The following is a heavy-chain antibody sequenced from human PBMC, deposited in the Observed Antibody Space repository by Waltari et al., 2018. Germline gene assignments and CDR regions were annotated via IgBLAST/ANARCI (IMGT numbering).Heavy chain of an antibody. J-gene: IGHJ4*02. Sequence: EVQLVESGGGLVQPGGSLRLSCAASGFTFSSFWRSWVREAPGKGLEWVANIKEDGSDIYYVDSVKGRFTVSRDNAKNSLYLQMNSLRAEDTAVYYCARDSGIRTVDYWGQGTLVTVSS. V-gene: IGHV3-7*01. CDR1: GFTFSSFW. D-gene: IGHD3-10*01. CDR3: ARDSGIRTVDY. CDR2: IKEDGSDI.